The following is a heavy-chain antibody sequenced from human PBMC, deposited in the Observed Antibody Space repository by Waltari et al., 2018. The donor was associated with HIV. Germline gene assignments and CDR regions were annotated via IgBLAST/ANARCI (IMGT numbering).Heavy chain of an antibody. CDR1: GYSISSGYY. J-gene: IGHJ3*02. V-gene: IGHV4-38-2*02. CDR3: ARDLYDSSGYGAFDI. CDR2: IYHSGST. D-gene: IGHD3-22*01. Sequence: QVQLQESGPGLVKPSETLSLTCAVSGYSISSGYYWAWLRQPPGKGLEWIGSIYHSGSTYYNPSLKSRVTISVDTSKNQFSLKLSSVTAADTAVYYCARDLYDSSGYGAFDIWGQGTMVTVSS.